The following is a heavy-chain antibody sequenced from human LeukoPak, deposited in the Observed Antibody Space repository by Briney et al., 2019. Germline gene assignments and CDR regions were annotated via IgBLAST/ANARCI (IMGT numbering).Heavy chain of an antibody. V-gene: IGHV4-59*01. J-gene: IGHJ4*02. Sequence: SETLSLTCTVSSGSISSYYWSWIRQPPGKGLEWIGYIYYSGSTNYNPSLKSRVTISVDTSKNQFSLKLSSVTAADTAVYYRARATYGDYVNFDYWGQGTLVTVSS. D-gene: IGHD4-17*01. CDR1: SGSISSYY. CDR2: IYYSGST. CDR3: ARATYGDYVNFDY.